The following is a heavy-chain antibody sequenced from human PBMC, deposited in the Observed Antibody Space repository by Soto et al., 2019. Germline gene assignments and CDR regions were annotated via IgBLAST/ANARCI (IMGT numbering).Heavy chain of an antibody. D-gene: IGHD3-3*01. CDR1: GYTFTSYG. V-gene: IGHV1-18*01. CDR3: ARDYDFWSGYYSAYFDY. CDR2: ISAYNGNT. Sequence: ASVKVSCKASGYTFTSYGISWVRQAPGQGLEWMGWISAYNGNTNYAQKLQGRVTMTTDTSTSTAYMELRSLRSDDTAVYYCARDYDFWSGYYSAYFDYWGQGTLVTVSS. J-gene: IGHJ4*02.